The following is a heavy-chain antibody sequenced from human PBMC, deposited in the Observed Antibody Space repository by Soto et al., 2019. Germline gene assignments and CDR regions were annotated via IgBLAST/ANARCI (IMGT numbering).Heavy chain of an antibody. CDR3: ARSYVFVRKQSEVSSDI. D-gene: IGHD3-10*02. V-gene: IGHV4-34*01. J-gene: IGHJ3*02. Sequence: PSETLSLTCAVYGGSFSGYYWSWIRQPPGKGLEWIGEINHSGSTNYNPSLKSRVTISVDTSKNQFSLKLSSVTAADTAVYYCARSYVFVRKQSEVSSDIWGQGTMVT. CDR1: GGSFSGYY. CDR2: INHSGST.